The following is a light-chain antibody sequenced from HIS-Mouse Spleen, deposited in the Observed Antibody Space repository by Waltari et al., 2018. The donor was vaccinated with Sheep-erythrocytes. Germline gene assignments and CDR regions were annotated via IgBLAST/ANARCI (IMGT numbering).Light chain of an antibody. V-gene: IGLV3-1*01. CDR3: QAWDSSTAV. CDR1: KLGDKY. J-gene: IGLJ2*01. Sequence: SYELTQPPSVSLSPGQTASITCSGDKLGDKYACWYQQKPGQSPVLVIYQESKRPSGIPERFSGSNSGNTATLTISGTQAMDEADYYCQAWDSSTAVFGGGTKLTVL. CDR2: QES.